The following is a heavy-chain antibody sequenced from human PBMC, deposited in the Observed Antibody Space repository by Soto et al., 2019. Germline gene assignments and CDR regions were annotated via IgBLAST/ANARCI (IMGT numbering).Heavy chain of an antibody. CDR3: ATRIVAANLDAFDI. D-gene: IGHD6-13*01. CDR1: VYTFASYG. CDR2: ISAYNGNT. Sequence: XSVKFSCKASVYTFASYGISWVRQAPGQGLEWMGWISAYNGNTNYAQKLQGRVTMTTDTSTSTAYMELRSLRSDDTAVYYCATRIVAANLDAFDIWGQGPMVTVSS. V-gene: IGHV1-18*04. J-gene: IGHJ3*02.